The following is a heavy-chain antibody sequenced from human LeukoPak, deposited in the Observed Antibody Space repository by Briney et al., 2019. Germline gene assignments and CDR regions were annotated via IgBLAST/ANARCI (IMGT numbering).Heavy chain of an antibody. CDR2: NYYSGST. Sequence: SQTLSLTCTVSGGSISSGDYYWSWIRQHPGKGLEGFRYNYYSGSTYYNPSLKSRATISLDTSKKQFSLKLSSVTAADTAVYYCARAYLELRAAYYYGMDVWGQGTTVTVSS. V-gene: IGHV4-31*03. D-gene: IGHD1-7*01. CDR3: ARAYLELRAAYYYGMDV. J-gene: IGHJ6*02. CDR1: GGSISSGDYY.